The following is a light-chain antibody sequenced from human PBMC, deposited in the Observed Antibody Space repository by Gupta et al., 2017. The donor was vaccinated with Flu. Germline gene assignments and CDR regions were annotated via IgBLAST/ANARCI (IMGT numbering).Light chain of an antibody. Sequence: EVVMTQSLATLSVSPGDTVTLSCRASQSIRSDLVWYQQKPGQPPRLLMYGASSRAAGIPGRFSGSGSDTEFTLTISSLQSEDSAVYYCQQYENWPPGYTFGQGTKLEIK. CDR1: QSIRSD. J-gene: IGKJ2*01. CDR2: GAS. CDR3: QQYENWPPGYT. V-gene: IGKV3-15*01.